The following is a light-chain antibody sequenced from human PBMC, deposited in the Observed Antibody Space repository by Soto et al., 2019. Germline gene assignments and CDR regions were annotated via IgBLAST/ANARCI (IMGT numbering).Light chain of an antibody. J-gene: IGKJ1*01. CDR3: QHYNSYSEA. CDR1: QTISSW. Sequence: DIQMTQSPSTLSGSVGDRVTITCRASQTISSWLAWYQQKPGKAPKXLIYKASTLKSGVPSRFSGSGSGTELTLTISSLQPDDGATYDGQHYNSYSEAFGQGTKVDIK. V-gene: IGKV1-5*03. CDR2: KAS.